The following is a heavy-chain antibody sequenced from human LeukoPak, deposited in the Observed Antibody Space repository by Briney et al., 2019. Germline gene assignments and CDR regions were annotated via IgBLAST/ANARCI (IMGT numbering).Heavy chain of an antibody. CDR1: GGSISSSSYY. Sequence: PSETLSLTCTFWGGSISSSSYYWGWSRQPPGKGLEWIGSIYYSGSTYYNPSLKSRVTISVDTSKNQFSLKLSSVTAADTAVYYCARHNMPDDAFDIWGQGTMVTVSS. V-gene: IGHV4-39*01. J-gene: IGHJ3*02. CDR2: IYYSGST. CDR3: ARHNMPDDAFDI. D-gene: IGHD2-2*01.